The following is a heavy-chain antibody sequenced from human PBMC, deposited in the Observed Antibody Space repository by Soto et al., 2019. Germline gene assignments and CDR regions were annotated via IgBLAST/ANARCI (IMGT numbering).Heavy chain of an antibody. Sequence: GSLRLSCAASGFKFSNYAMSWVRQAPGKGLEWVSLISATGGGTYYADSVKGRFTISRDNSHNTLYLQVHSLTAEDTAVYYCAKDRRAGGNSAFYFDFWGQGAQVTVSS. CDR2: ISATGGGT. J-gene: IGHJ4*02. V-gene: IGHV3-23*01. D-gene: IGHD3-16*01. CDR3: AKDRRAGGNSAFYFDF. CDR1: GFKFSNYA.